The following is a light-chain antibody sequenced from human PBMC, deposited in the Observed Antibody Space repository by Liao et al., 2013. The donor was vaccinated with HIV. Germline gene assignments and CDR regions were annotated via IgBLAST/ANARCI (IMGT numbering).Light chain of an antibody. CDR1: NIGSKS. Sequence: SYVVTQPPSVSVAPGKTARITCGGTNIGSKSVHWYQQRPGQAPVLVIYYDTDRPSGIPEQFSGSNSGNTATLTITGVGAGDEADYYCQLWDSSRDQPWVFGGGTKLTVL. CDR2: YDT. CDR3: QLWDSSRDQPWV. J-gene: IGLJ3*02. V-gene: IGLV3-21*01.